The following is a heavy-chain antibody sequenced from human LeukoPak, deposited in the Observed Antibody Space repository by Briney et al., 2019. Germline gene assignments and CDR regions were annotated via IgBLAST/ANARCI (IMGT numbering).Heavy chain of an antibody. CDR3: AGPDWDY. CDR1: GFTFSSYA. J-gene: IGHJ4*02. Sequence: GGSLRLSCAASGFTFSSYAMTWVRQAPGKGLEWVSGISGSGTGTYYADSVKGRFTISRGNSKDTLYLQMNSLRAEDTAVYYCAGPDWDYWGQGTLVTVSS. V-gene: IGHV3-23*01. D-gene: IGHD3-9*01. CDR2: ISGSGTGT.